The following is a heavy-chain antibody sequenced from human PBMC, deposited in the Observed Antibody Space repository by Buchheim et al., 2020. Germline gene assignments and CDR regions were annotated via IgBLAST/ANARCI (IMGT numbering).Heavy chain of an antibody. D-gene: IGHD3-3*01. CDR2: IYYSGST. CDR3: ARDGEWLLGGRGMDV. V-gene: IGHV4-59*12. CDR1: GGSISSYY. J-gene: IGHJ6*02. Sequence: QVQLQESGPGLVKPSETLSLTCTVSGGSISSYYWSWIRQPPGKGLEWIGYIYYSGSTYYNPSLKSRVPISVDTSKNQFSMKLSSVTAADTAVYYCARDGEWLLGGRGMDVWGQGTT.